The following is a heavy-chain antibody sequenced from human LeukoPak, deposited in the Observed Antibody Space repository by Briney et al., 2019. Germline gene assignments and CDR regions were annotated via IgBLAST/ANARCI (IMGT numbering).Heavy chain of an antibody. CDR1: GGTFSSYA. V-gene: IGHV1-69*01. CDR3: ASSADMVRGVNNNWFDP. CDR2: IIPIFGTA. D-gene: IGHD3-10*01. J-gene: IGHJ5*02. Sequence: SVKVSCKASGGTFSSYAISWVRQAPGQGLEWVGGIIPIFGTANYAQKFQGRVTITADESTSTAYMELSSLRSEDTAVYYCASSADMVRGVNNNWFDPWGQGTLVTVSS.